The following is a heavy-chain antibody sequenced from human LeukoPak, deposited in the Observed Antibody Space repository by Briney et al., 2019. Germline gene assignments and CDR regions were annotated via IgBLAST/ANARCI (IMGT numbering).Heavy chain of an antibody. CDR2: INPNSGGT. CDR1: GYTFTGYY. Sequence: ASVKVSCKASGYTFTGYYMHWVRQAPGQGLEWMGWINPNSGGTNYAQKFQGRVTMTRDTSISTAYMELSRLRSDDTAVYYCAGDRDSSGYLDYWGQGTLVTVSS. CDR3: AGDRDSSGYLDY. D-gene: IGHD3-22*01. V-gene: IGHV1-2*02. J-gene: IGHJ4*02.